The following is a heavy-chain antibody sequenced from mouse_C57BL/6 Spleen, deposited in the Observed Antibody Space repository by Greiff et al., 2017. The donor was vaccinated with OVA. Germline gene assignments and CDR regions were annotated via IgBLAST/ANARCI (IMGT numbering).Heavy chain of an antibody. Sequence: EVKLMESGPGLVKPSQSLSLTCSVTGYSITSGYYWNWIRQFPGNKLEWMGYISYDGSNNYNPSLKNRISITRDTSKNQFFLKLNSVTTEDTATYYCAREAQATAYWGQGTLVTVSA. J-gene: IGHJ3*01. CDR1: GYSITSGYY. CDR3: AREAQATAY. V-gene: IGHV3-6*01. CDR2: ISYDGSN. D-gene: IGHD3-2*02.